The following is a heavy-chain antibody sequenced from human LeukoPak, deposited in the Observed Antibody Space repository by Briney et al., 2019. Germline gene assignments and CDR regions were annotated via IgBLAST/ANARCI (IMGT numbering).Heavy chain of an antibody. Sequence: GGSLRLSCAASGFTFSSYEMNWVRQAPGKGLEWVSYISSSGSTIYYADSVKGRFTISRDNSRNTLYLQMSSLRAEDTAVYYCAMGLDQLFDYWGQGTLVTVSS. D-gene: IGHD2-2*01. V-gene: IGHV3-48*03. CDR2: ISSSGSTI. CDR3: AMGLDQLFDY. J-gene: IGHJ4*02. CDR1: GFTFSSYE.